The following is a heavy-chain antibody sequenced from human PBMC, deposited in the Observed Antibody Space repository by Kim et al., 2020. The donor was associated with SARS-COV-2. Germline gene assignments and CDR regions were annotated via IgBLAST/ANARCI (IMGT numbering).Heavy chain of an antibody. CDR2: IDPSGSSI. Sequence: GESLKISCKGVGYRFSGYWISWVRQMSGKGLELMGRIDPSGSSIYYNPSFQGHVTISADKSISTAYLQWSSLKASDTAVYYCARPRRECAGDSCHYHYYGMDVWGQGTTVTVSS. CDR1: GYRFSGYW. D-gene: IGHD2-21*02. V-gene: IGHV5-10-1*01. CDR3: ARPRRECAGDSCHYHYYGMDV. J-gene: IGHJ6*02.